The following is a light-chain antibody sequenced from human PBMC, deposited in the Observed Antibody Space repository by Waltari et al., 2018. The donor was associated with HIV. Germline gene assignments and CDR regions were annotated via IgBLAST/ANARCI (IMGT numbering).Light chain of an antibody. CDR3: SSYAGSSMSYA. V-gene: IGLV2-8*01. CDR2: DVT. Sequence: QSALTQPPSASGSPGQSVSISCTGASRHVGAFKYVSWYHQHPGKAPKLLIYDVTKRPSGVPDRFSGSKSGNTASLTVSGLQAEDEAHYYCSSYAGSSMSYAFGTGTKVTVL. J-gene: IGLJ1*01. CDR1: SRHVGAFKY.